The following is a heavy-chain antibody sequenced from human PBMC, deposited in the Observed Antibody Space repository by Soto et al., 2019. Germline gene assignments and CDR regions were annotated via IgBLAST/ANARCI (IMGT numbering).Heavy chain of an antibody. D-gene: IGHD2-21*02. V-gene: IGHV3-49*03. J-gene: IGHJ4*02. CDR1: GFTFGDYA. CDR2: IRSKAYGGTT. CDR3: TRAVPGAYCGGDCYSNDY. Sequence: GGSLRLSCTASGFTFGDYAMSWFRQAPGKGLEWVGFIRSKAYGGTTEYAASVKGRFTISRDDSKSIAYLQMNSLKTEDTAVYYCTRAVPGAYCGGDCYSNDYWGQGTLVTVSS.